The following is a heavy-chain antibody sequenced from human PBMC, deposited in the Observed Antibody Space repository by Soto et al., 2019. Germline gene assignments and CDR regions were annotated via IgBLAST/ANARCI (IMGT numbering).Heavy chain of an antibody. V-gene: IGHV4-34*01. CDR2: INHSGST. D-gene: IGHD5-12*01. CDR3: ARGMLATTLNFDY. Sequence: QVQLQQWGAGLLKPSETLSLTCAVYGGSFSGYYWSWIRQPPGKGLEWNGEINHSGSTNYNPSLKSRVTISVDPSKNHFSLKLSSVTAADTAVYYCARGMLATTLNFDYWGQGTLVTVSS. CDR1: GGSFSGYY. J-gene: IGHJ4*02.